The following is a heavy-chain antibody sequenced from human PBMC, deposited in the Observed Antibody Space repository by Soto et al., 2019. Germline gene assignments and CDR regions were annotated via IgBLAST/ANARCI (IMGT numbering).Heavy chain of an antibody. CDR1: GGSISSGGYY. CDR3: ARHPDYGDYDLV. J-gene: IGHJ4*02. D-gene: IGHD4-17*01. V-gene: IGHV4-61*08. CDR2: IYYSGST. Sequence: SETLSLTCTVSGGSISSGGYYWSWIRQHPGKGLEWIGYIYYSGSTNYNPSLKSRVTISVDTSKNQFSLKLSSVTAADTAVYYCARHPDYGDYDLVWGQGTLVTVSS.